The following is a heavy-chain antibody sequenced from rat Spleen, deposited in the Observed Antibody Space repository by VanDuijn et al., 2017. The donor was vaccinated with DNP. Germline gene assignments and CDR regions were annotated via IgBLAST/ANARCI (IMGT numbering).Heavy chain of an antibody. J-gene: IGHJ4*01. Sequence: EVKLVESGGGLVQPGRSLKLSCAASGFNFNDYWMGWVRQAPGKGLEWIGQINKDSRTIKYSPSLKEKLTIARDNVQNTLYLQMSKLGSEDTAIYYYVREDKGVDAWGQGTSVTVSS. CDR3: VREDKGVDA. CDR1: GFNFNDYW. V-gene: IGHV4-2*01. D-gene: IGHD2-2*01. CDR2: INKDSRTI.